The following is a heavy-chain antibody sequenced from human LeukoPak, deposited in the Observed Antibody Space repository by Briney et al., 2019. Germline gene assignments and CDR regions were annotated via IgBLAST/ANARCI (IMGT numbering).Heavy chain of an antibody. CDR1: GFTFSSYA. CDR3: AKARWLAKGSYDY. Sequence: PGGSLRLSCAASGFTFSSYAMNWVRQAPGKGLEWVSSISGSGVSGRGGRTFYADSVKGRFTISRDNSKNTLYLQMNSLRAEDTAVYYCAKARWLAKGSYDYWGQGTLVTVSS. D-gene: IGHD3-10*01. CDR2: ISGSGVSGRGGRT. J-gene: IGHJ4*02. V-gene: IGHV3-23*01.